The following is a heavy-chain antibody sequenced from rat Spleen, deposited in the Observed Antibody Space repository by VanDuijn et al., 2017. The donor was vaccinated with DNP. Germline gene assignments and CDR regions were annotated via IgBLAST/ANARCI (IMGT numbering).Heavy chain of an antibody. D-gene: IGHD4-3*01. CDR3: VRWNSGHFDY. V-gene: IGHV5-22*01. CDR1: GFTFSAYY. CDR2: IGSAAYAP. Sequence: EVQLVESGGDLVQPGGSLKLFCAASGFTFSAYYMAWVRQAPAKGLEWVAYIGSAAYAPYYGDSVKGRFTISRDNAKSTLYLQMNSLRSEDMATYYCVRWNSGHFDYWGQGVMVTVSS. J-gene: IGHJ2*01.